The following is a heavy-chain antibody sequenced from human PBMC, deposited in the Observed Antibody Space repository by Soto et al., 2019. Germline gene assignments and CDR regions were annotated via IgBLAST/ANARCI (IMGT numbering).Heavy chain of an antibody. J-gene: IGHJ4*02. D-gene: IGHD3-10*01. CDR3: ATPTTLRGAMITNINFDF. V-gene: IGHV1-24*01. Sequence: ASVKVCCKISGHTLTECSIHWVRQAPGKGLGWLGGFDREGGEAVYAQKWQGRITVTEDTVPDTAYMELRGLKSHAPAVYYCATPTTLRGAMITNINFDFWGQGTPVTVSS. CDR1: GHTLTECS. CDR2: FDREGGEA.